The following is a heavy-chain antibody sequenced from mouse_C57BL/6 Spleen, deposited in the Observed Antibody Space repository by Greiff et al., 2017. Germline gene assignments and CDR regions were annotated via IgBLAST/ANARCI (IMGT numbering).Heavy chain of an antibody. J-gene: IGHJ2*01. CDR2: IYPGSGST. CDR3: ARGGYGTPFDD. D-gene: IGHD1-1*01. Sequence: QVQLQQPGAELVKPGASVKMSCKASGYTFTSYWITWVKQRPGQGLEWIGDIYPGSGSTNYNEKFKSKDTLTVDTSSSTAYMQRSSLTSEDSAVYYCARGGYGTPFDDWGQGTTLTVSS. V-gene: IGHV1-55*01. CDR1: GYTFTSYW.